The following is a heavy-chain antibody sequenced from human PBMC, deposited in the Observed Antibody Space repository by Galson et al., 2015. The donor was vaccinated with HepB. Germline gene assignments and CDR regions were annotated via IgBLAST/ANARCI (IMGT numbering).Heavy chain of an antibody. J-gene: IGHJ5*02. V-gene: IGHV1-69*04. D-gene: IGHD2-2*01. CDR2: IIPILGIA. CDR3: ARVLSIVVVPAAMAANWFDP. CDR1: GGTLSSYA. Sequence: SVKVSCKASGGTLSSYAISWVRQAPGQGLEWMGRIIPILGIANYAQKFQGRVTITADKSTSTAYMELSSLRSEDTAVYYCARVLSIVVVPAAMAANWFDPWGQGTLVTVSS.